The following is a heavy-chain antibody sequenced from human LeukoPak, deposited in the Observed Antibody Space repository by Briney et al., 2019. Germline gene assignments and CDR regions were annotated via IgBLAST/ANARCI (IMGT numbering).Heavy chain of an antibody. V-gene: IGHV3-23*01. Sequence: GGSLRLSCAVSGITLSNSGMSSARQAPGEGIEWGAGISGSGGSTNYADAVKGRFTISRDNPKNTLYLQMNSLRVEDTAVYFCAKRGVVIRVILVGFHKEAYYFDSWGQGALVTVSS. J-gene: IGHJ4*02. CDR1: GITLSNSG. CDR3: AKRGVVIRVILVGFHKEAYYFDS. D-gene: IGHD3-22*01. CDR2: ISGSGGST.